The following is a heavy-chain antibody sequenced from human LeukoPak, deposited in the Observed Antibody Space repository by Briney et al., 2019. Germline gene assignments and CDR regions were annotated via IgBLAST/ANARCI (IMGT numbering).Heavy chain of an antibody. CDR1: GGTFSSYA. CDR3: ARDPGEMIVATTFGY. CDR2: IIPIFGTA. D-gene: IGHD5-12*01. Sequence: SVKASCKASGGTFSSYAISCVRQAPGHGLEWMGGIIPIFGTANYAQKFQGRVTITADESTSTAYMELRSLRSDDTAVYYCARDPGEMIVATTFGYWGQGALVTVSS. J-gene: IGHJ4*02. V-gene: IGHV1-69*01.